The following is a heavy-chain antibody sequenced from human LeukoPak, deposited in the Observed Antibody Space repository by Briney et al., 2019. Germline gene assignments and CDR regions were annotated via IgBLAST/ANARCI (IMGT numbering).Heavy chain of an antibody. CDR2: ISSSGSGGNT. CDR1: GVTLSSYA. CDR3: VKDSLSVRDGYIYAFDI. D-gene: IGHD5-24*01. J-gene: IGHJ3*02. Sequence: GGSLRLSCAASGVTLSSYAMSWARQAPGKGLEWVSGISSSGSGGNTYYADSVKGRFTISRDNSKNTLYLQMNSLRDEDTAVYYCVKDSLSVRDGYIYAFDIWGQGTMVTVSS. V-gene: IGHV3-23*01.